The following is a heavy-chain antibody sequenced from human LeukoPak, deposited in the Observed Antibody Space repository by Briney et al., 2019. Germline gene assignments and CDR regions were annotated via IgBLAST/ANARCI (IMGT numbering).Heavy chain of an antibody. V-gene: IGHV3-33*01. CDR2: IWYDGSNK. J-gene: IGHJ4*02. CDR1: GFTFSSYG. CDR3: ARDIEVLTGYYLDY. Sequence: GGSLRLSCAASGFTFSSYGMHWVRQAPGKGLEWVAVIWYDGSNKYYADSVKGRFTISRDNPKNTLYLQMNSLRAEDTAVYYCARDIEVLTGYYLDYWGQGTLVTVSS. D-gene: IGHD2-21*02.